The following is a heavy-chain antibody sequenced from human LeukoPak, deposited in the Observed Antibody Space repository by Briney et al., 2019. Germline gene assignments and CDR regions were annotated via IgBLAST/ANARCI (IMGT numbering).Heavy chain of an antibody. CDR3: ARVRGQLWPPDY. Sequence: SETLSLTCTVSGGSIRSFYWSWIRQPPGKGLEWLGYFYYGGTPHYNPSLKSRLTISADTSKNQCSLKLTSVTAADTAVYFCARVRGQLWPPDYWGQGALVTVSS. J-gene: IGHJ4*02. D-gene: IGHD1-1*01. CDR2: FYYGGTP. CDR1: GGSIRSFY. V-gene: IGHV4-59*01.